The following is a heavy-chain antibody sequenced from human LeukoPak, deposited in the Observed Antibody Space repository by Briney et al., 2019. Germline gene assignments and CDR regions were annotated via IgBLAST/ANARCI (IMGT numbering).Heavy chain of an antibody. Sequence: GGSLRLSCAASGFIFRNYAMSWVRQGPARGLEWVSSLRGDGETFYADSVKGRFTLSRDDSRNTVYLQPNNLRVEDTAIYYCAKASWVSNVDAVLWGQGTLVTVSS. CDR1: GFIFRNYA. V-gene: IGHV3-23*01. J-gene: IGHJ4*02. D-gene: IGHD3-16*01. CDR3: AKASWVSNVDAVL. CDR2: LRGDGET.